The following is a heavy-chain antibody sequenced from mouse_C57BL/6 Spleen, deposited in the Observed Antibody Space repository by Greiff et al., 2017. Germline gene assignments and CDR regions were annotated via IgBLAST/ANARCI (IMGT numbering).Heavy chain of an antibody. CDR3: TRWRLWDY. CDR2: IDPETGGT. J-gene: IGHJ2*01. CDR1: GYTFTDYE. D-gene: IGHD1-1*02. V-gene: IGHV1-15*01. Sequence: VQLVESGAELVRPGASVTLSCKASGYTFTDYEMHWVKQTPVHGLEWIGAIDPETGGTAYNQKFKGKAILTADKSSSTAYMELRSLTSEDSAVYYCTRWRLWDYWGQGTTLTVSS.